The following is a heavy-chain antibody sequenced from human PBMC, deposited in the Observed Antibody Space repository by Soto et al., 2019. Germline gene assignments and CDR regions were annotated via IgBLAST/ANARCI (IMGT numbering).Heavy chain of an antibody. Sequence: PGGSLRLSCAASGFSFSTYAMSWVRQAPGKGLEWVSYISSSGSTIYYTDSVKGRFTISRDNAKNSLYLQMNSLRVEDTAVYYCARDLRQSGLTCYYMDVWGKGTTVTVSS. CDR2: ISSSGSTI. J-gene: IGHJ6*03. V-gene: IGHV3-11*01. D-gene: IGHD3-3*01. CDR3: ARDLRQSGLTCYYMDV. CDR1: GFSFSTYA.